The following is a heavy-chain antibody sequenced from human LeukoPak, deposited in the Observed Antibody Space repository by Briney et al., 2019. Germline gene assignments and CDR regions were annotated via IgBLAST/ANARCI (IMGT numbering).Heavy chain of an antibody. CDR3: ARHWANTGLDV. V-gene: IGHV5-51*01. D-gene: IGHD2-8*01. J-gene: IGHJ6*02. CDR2: IYPGDSDT. CDR1: GYSFTNYW. Sequence: NPGESLKISCKGSGYSFTNYWIAWVRQMPGKGLEWKGIIYPGDSDTRYSPSFQGQITISADKSISTAYLQWSSLKASDTAMYYCARHWANTGLDVWGQGTTVTVSS.